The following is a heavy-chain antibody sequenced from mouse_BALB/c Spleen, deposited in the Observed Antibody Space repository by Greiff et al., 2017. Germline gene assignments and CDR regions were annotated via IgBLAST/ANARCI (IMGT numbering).Heavy chain of an antibody. J-gene: IGHJ3*01. CDR1: GFTFSSFG. D-gene: IGHD2-3*01. CDR3: ARGGYYAFDY. Sequence: EVMLVESGGGLVQPGGSRKLSCAASGFTFSSFGMHWVRQAPEKGLEWVAYISSGSSTIYYADTVKGRFTISRDNPKNTLFLQMTSLRSEDTAMYYCARGGYYAFDYWGQGTLVTVSA. CDR2: ISSGSSTI. V-gene: IGHV5-17*02.